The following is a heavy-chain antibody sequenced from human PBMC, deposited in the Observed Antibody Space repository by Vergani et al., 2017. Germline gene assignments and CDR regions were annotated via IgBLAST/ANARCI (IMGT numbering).Heavy chain of an antibody. CDR1: GGSISSSSYY. J-gene: IGHJ5*02. D-gene: IGHD5-12*01. V-gene: IGHV4-39*07. CDR3: ARVMGYSGYDPYNWLDP. CDR2: IYYSGST. Sequence: QLQLQESGPGLVKPSETLSLTCTVSGGSISSSSYYWGWIRQPPGKGLEWIGSIYYSGSTYYNPSLKSRVTISVDTSKNQFSLKLSSVTAADTAVYYCARVMGYSGYDPYNWLDPWGQGTLVTVSS.